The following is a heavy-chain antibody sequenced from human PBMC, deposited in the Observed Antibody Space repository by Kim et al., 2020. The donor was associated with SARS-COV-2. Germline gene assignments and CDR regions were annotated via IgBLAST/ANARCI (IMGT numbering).Heavy chain of an antibody. CDR1: GYTFTSYG. J-gene: IGHJ4*02. Sequence: ASVKVSCKASGYTFTSYGISWVRQAPGQGLEWMGWISAYNGNTNYAQKLQGRVTMTTDTSTSTAYMELRSLRSDDTAVYYCAREMEGELLQGTTQDKYYFDYWGQGTLVTVSS. V-gene: IGHV1-18*01. CDR3: AREMEGELLQGTTQDKYYFDY. CDR2: ISAYNGNT. D-gene: IGHD3-10*01.